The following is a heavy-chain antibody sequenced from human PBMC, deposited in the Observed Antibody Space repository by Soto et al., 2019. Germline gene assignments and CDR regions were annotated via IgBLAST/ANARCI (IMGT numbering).Heavy chain of an antibody. J-gene: IGHJ4*02. CDR1: GFTFSSYG. V-gene: IGHV3-23*01. Sequence: SLRLSCVASGFTFSSYGMSWVRQAPGKGLEWVSGISGSGCNTYYADSVKGRFTISRDNSKNTLSLQMNSLRADDTALYYCAKEKDIVSTIRLFFDYWGQGMLVTVSS. CDR3: AKEKDIVSTIRLFFDY. CDR2: ISGSGCNT. D-gene: IGHD5-12*01.